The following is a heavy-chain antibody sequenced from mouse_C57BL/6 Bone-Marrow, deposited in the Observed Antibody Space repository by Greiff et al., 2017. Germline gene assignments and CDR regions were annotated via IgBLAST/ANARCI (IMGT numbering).Heavy chain of an antibody. J-gene: IGHJ1*03. CDR2: SRNKANDYTT. Sequence: EVKLMESGGGLVQSGRSLRLSCATSGFTFSDFYMEWVRQAPGKGLEWIAASRNKANDYTTEYSASVKGRFIVSRDTSPRILYLQMNALRAEDTAIYYCARDAPFYYYGSSYVDCYFDVWGTGTTVTVSS. V-gene: IGHV7-1*01. CDR3: ARDAPFYYYGSSYVDCYFDV. CDR1: GFTFSDFY. D-gene: IGHD1-1*01.